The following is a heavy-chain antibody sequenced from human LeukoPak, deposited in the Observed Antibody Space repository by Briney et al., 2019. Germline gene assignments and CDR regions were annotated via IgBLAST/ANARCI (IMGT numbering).Heavy chain of an antibody. Sequence: GGSLRLSCAASGFNFSNHYMSWVRQTPGRGLEWVTYISGSGATLHHADSVKGRFTIYRDNAKNSLSLQMNSLRAEDTALYYCARALYGSSGYYDYWGQGILVTVSS. J-gene: IGHJ4*02. V-gene: IGHV3-11*01. CDR1: GFNFSNHY. D-gene: IGHD3-22*01. CDR3: ARALYGSSGYYDY. CDR2: ISGSGATL.